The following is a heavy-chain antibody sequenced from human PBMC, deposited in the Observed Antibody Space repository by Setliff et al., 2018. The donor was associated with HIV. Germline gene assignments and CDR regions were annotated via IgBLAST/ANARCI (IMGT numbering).Heavy chain of an antibody. J-gene: IGHJ3*01. CDR3: ARDRFCSGSSCPTVDAFDL. CDR1: GFSFSSYT. Sequence: GGSLRLSCEASGFSFSSYTMNWVRQAPGKGLEWVAVISYDGSNKYYADSVKGRFTISRDNSKNTLYLQMNSLRAEDTALYYCARDRFCSGSSCPTVDAFDLWGQGTMVTVSS. D-gene: IGHD2-15*01. CDR2: ISYDGSNK. V-gene: IGHV3-30*04.